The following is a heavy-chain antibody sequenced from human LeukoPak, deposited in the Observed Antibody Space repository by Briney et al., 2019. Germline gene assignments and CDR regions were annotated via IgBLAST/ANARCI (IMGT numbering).Heavy chain of an antibody. CDR2: MNPNSGNT. CDR3: ARGGYCSGDSCYRNWFDP. Sequence: ASVKVSCKASGYTFTSYDINWVRQATGQGLEWMGWMNPNSGNTGYAQKFQGRVTMTRNTSISTAYMELSSLRSEDTAVYYCARGGYCSGDSCYRNWFDPWGQGTLVTVSS. CDR1: GYTFTSYD. J-gene: IGHJ5*02. D-gene: IGHD2-15*01. V-gene: IGHV1-8*01.